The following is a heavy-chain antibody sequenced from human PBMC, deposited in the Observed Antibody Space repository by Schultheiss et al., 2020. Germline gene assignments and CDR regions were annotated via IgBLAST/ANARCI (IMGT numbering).Heavy chain of an antibody. Sequence: GGSLRLSCAASGFIFSRYGMHWVRQAPGKGLEWVAGITYDGSKTYYADSVRGRFTISRDSSKNTMYLQMNNLRPGDTSVYYCAKDGRPESGAYYQFDSWGHGIFVTVSS. D-gene: IGHD3-10*01. CDR3: AKDGRPESGAYYQFDS. CDR2: ITYDGSKT. V-gene: IGHV3-30*18. CDR1: GFIFSRYG. J-gene: IGHJ5*01.